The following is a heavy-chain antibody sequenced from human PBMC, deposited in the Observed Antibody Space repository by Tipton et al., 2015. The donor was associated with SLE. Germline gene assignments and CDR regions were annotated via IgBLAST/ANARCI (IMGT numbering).Heavy chain of an antibody. CDR2: IYYSGSP. Sequence: TLSLTCTVSGDSMSHYFWSWILQSPGKGLEWIGYIYYSGSPNYNPSLRSRVTMSVDSSKNQFFLNLTSVTAAATAVYYCAKERTGEAFGIWGQGPTVTVSS. CDR1: GDSMSHYF. J-gene: IGHJ6*02. V-gene: IGHV4-59*01. CDR3: AKERTGEAFGI. D-gene: IGHD3-10*01.